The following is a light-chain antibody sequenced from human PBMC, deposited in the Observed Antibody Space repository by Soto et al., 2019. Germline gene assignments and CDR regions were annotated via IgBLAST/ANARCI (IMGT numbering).Light chain of an antibody. V-gene: IGLV1-44*01. CDR2: SNS. Sequence: QSVLTQPPSASGTTGQSVTISCSGSISNIGSNTVNWYQQLPRTAPKLLIFSNSQRPSGVPDRFSGSKSGNSASLAISGLQSEDEADYYCAVRDDSLNGPVFGGGTKLTVL. J-gene: IGLJ2*01. CDR3: AVRDDSLNGPV. CDR1: ISNIGSNT.